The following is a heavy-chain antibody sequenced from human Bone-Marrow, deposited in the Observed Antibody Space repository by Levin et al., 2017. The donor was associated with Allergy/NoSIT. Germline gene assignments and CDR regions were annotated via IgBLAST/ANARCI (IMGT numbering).Heavy chain of an antibody. CDR1: GGSISRSPYY. J-gene: IGHJ4*02. Sequence: SQTLSLTCNVSGGSISRSPYYWVWIRQPPGKGLEWIGSIYYIGTTYYNPSLKRRVTISVDTSKNQFSLKLTSVTAADTAVYYCAREGTPQSWDYWGQGTLVSVSS. D-gene: IGHD1-14*01. CDR3: AREGTPQSWDY. V-gene: IGHV4-39*07. CDR2: IYYIGTT.